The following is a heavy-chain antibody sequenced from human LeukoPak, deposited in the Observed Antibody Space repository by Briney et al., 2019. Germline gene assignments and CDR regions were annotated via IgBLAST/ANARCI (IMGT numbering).Heavy chain of an antibody. CDR1: GGSVGGFY. D-gene: IGHD6-19*01. CDR3: ATGGAYTSGWYNI. Sequence: SETLSLTCTVSGGSVGGFYWTWIRQPPGGGMQWIGSIFSSGGTNYNPSLKSRVAISTDTSKNQVSLRVTSVTAADTAVYYCATGGAYTSGWYNIWGQGTLVSVSS. J-gene: IGHJ4*02. CDR2: IFSSGGT. V-gene: IGHV4-4*09.